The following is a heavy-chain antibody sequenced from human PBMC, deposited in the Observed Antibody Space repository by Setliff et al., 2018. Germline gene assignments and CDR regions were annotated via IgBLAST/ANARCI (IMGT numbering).Heavy chain of an antibody. J-gene: IGHJ4*02. D-gene: IGHD2-2*01. CDR3: AKPLRRYCSSTSCYLFDY. Sequence: GGSLRLSCAASGFTFSSYGMHWVRQAPGKGLEWVAVIWYDGSNKYYADSVKGRFTISRDNSKNTLYLQMNSLRAEDTAVYYCAKPLRRYCSSTSCYLFDYWGQGTLVTVSS. CDR2: IWYDGSNK. CDR1: GFTFSSYG. V-gene: IGHV3-33*06.